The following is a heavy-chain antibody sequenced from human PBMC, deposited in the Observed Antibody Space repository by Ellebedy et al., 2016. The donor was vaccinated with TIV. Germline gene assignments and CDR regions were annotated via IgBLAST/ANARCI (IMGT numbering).Heavy chain of an antibody. J-gene: IGHJ6*02. Sequence: KVSXXGSGYSFTSYWISWVRQMPGKGLEWMGRIDPSDSYTNYSPSFQGHVTISADKSISTAYLQWSSLKASDTAMYYCANIAVADLGGMDVWGQGTTVTVSS. D-gene: IGHD6-19*01. CDR3: ANIAVADLGGMDV. V-gene: IGHV5-10-1*01. CDR2: IDPSDSYT. CDR1: GYSFTSYW.